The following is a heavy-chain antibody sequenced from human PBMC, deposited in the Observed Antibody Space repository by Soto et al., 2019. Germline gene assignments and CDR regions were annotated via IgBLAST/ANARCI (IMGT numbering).Heavy chain of an antibody. CDR2: IYHSWST. CDR1: GGSISSSNW. Sequence: QVQLQASGPGLVKPSGTLSLTCAVSGGSISSSNWWSWVRQPPGKGLEWIGEIYHSWSTNYKPSPNSRVSLAVHQPRNQSSLKLSSVPAAATAVYYCASVDDYGGGWSWVALWGRGTLVTVSS. J-gene: IGHJ2*01. D-gene: IGHD6-13*01. V-gene: IGHV4-4*02. CDR3: ASVDDYGGGWSWVAL.